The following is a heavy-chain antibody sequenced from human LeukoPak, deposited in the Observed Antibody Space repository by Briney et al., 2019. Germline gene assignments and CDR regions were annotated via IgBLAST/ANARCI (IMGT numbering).Heavy chain of an antibody. CDR3: ARDKGSSSSGRIYYYYYYMDV. CDR1: GGTFSSYA. D-gene: IGHD6-6*01. J-gene: IGHJ6*03. CDR2: IIPIFGTA. Sequence: SVKVSCKASGGTFSSYAISRVRQAPGQGLEWMGRIIPIFGTANYAQKFQGRVTITADKSTSTAYMELSSLRSEDTAVYYCARDKGSSSSGRIYYYYYYMDVWGKGTTVTVSS. V-gene: IGHV1-69*06.